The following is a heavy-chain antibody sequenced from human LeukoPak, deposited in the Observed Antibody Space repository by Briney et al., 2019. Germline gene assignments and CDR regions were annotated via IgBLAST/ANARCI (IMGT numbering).Heavy chain of an antibody. CDR3: AKGDIVATDYFDY. V-gene: IGHV3-23*01. CDR2: ISGSGGST. D-gene: IGHD5-12*01. Sequence: GGSLRLSWAASGFTFSSYAMSWVRQAAGKGLEWVSAISGSGGSTYYADSVKGRFTISRDNSKNTLYLQMNTLRAEDTAVYYCAKGDIVATDYFDYWGQGTLVTVSS. J-gene: IGHJ4*02. CDR1: GFTFSSYA.